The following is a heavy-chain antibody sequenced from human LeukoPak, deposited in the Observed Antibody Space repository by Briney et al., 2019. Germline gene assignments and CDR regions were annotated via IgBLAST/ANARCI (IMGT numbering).Heavy chain of an antibody. V-gene: IGHV3-9*01. CDR3: ASNVGVTVADTLDY. D-gene: IGHD4-11*01. CDR1: GVTFHEYD. J-gene: IGHJ4*02. CDR2: ITRNGGTL. Sequence: GGSLRLSCAAAGVTFHEYDFHWVRQTPGRGLEWVSGITRNGGTLGYADSVKGRFTISRDNAKNSLYLHMNSLRPDDTALYYCASNVGVTVADTLDYWGQGTLVTVSS.